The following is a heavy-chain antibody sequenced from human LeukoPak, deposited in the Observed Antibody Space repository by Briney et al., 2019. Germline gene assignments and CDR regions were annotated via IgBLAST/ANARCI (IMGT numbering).Heavy chain of an antibody. Sequence: GGSLRLSCAASGFTFSSYWMSWVRQAPGKGLEWVANIKQDGSEKYYVDSVKGRFTISRDNAKNSLYLQMNSLRAEDTAVYYCAREPYYDFWSGYYRAFDYWGQGTLVIVSS. D-gene: IGHD3-3*01. CDR1: GFTFSSYW. CDR2: IKQDGSEK. J-gene: IGHJ4*02. CDR3: AREPYYDFWSGYYRAFDY. V-gene: IGHV3-7*01.